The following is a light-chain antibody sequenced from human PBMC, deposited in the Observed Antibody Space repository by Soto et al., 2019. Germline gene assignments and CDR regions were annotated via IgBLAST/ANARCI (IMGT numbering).Light chain of an antibody. J-gene: IGLJ1*01. CDR2: EVS. CDR1: SSNIGGNS. CDR3: SSYSISTAYL. V-gene: IGLV2-14*01. Sequence: QSVLTQPPSVSAAPGQKVTISCSGRSSNIGGNSVSWYQQLPGTAPKLMIFEVSNRPSGVSYRFSGSKSANTASLTISGLQAEDEADYFCSSYSISTAYLFGTGTKVTVL.